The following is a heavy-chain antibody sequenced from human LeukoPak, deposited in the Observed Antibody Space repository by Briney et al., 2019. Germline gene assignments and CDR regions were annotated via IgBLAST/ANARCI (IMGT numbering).Heavy chain of an antibody. CDR1: GFTFSSYA. D-gene: IGHD2-8*01. CDR2: ISGSGGST. V-gene: IGHV3-23*01. J-gene: IGHJ4*02. CDR3: AKDRSCTNDICHGDFDY. Sequence: GGSLRLSCAASGFTFSSYAVSWVRQAPGKGLEWVSNISGSGGSTYSADSVKGRFTISRDNSKNTLYLQMNSLRAEDTALYYCAKDRSCTNDICHGDFDYWGQGTLVTVSS.